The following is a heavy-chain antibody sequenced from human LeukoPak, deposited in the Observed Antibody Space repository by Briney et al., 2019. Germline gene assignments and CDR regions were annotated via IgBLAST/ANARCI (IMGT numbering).Heavy chain of an antibody. CDR1: GFTFSSYS. J-gene: IGHJ3*02. V-gene: IGHV3-21*01. CDR3: ARLANYYDSSGDGFDI. CDR2: ISISSSYI. D-gene: IGHD3-22*01. Sequence: GGSLRLSCAASGFTFSSYSMNWVRQAPGKGLEWVSSISISSSYIYYADSVKGRFTISRDNAKNSPYLQMNSLRAEDTAVYYCARLANYYDSSGDGFDIWGQGTMVTVSS.